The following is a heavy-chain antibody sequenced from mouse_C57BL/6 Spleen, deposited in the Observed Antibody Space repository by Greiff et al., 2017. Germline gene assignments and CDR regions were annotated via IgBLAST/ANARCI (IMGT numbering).Heavy chain of an antibody. J-gene: IGHJ1*03. D-gene: IGHD1-1*01. CDR3: ARNYGSSFYWYFDV. CDR1: GYTFTDYY. Sequence: EVQLQQSGPELVKPGASVKISCKASGYTFTDYYMNWVKQSPGKSLEWIGDINPNNGGTSYNQKFKGKATLTVDKSSSTAYMELRSLTSEDSAVYYCARNYGSSFYWYFDVWGTGTTVTVSS. CDR2: INPNNGGT. V-gene: IGHV1-26*01.